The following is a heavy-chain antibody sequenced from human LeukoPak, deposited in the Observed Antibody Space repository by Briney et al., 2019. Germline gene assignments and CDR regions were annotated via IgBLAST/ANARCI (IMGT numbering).Heavy chain of an antibody. CDR2: MSNSGST. CDR3: ARQGSGGRAFDI. CDR1: GGSISTYF. Sequence: SETLSLTRNVPGGSISTYFGSWIRQPPGKGLECIGYMSNSGSTNHNPSLKSRVAISPDTSNNQFSLKLTSVTAADTAMYYCARQGSGGRAFDIWGQGTMVTVSS. V-gene: IGHV4-59*08. D-gene: IGHD3-16*01. J-gene: IGHJ3*02.